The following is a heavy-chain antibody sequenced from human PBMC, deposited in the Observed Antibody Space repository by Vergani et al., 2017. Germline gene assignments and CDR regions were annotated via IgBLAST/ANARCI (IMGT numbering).Heavy chain of an antibody. CDR1: GYTFTDHY. CDR3: ATPQTVTTGGMEV. D-gene: IGHD4-17*01. Sequence: EVQLVQSGAEVKKPGATMKISCKVSGYTFTDHYMHWVKQAPGKGLEWMGLVDPEDGETIYAEKFKGRVTIAEDTSTDTAHLELSSLRSEDPAVYYCATPQTVTTGGMEVWVEGTTVIVSS. V-gene: IGHV1-69-2*01. J-gene: IGHJ6*04. CDR2: VDPEDGET.